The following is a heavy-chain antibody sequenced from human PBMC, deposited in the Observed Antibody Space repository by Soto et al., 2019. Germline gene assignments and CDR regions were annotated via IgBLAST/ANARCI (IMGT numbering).Heavy chain of an antibody. CDR3: ARDRSTYGGGGTGEVKENWFDP. J-gene: IGHJ5*02. CDR2: AYYSGST. D-gene: IGHD2-8*01. Sequence: PSETLSLSCTVSGCSISNYYWNWVRQSPGKGLEWIGYAYYSGSTDYNPSLNTRVTMSVDTSKNQVSLKLNSVTTADTAVYYCARDRSTYGGGGTGEVKENWFDPWGPGTLVTVSS. CDR1: GCSISNYY. V-gene: IGHV4-59*01.